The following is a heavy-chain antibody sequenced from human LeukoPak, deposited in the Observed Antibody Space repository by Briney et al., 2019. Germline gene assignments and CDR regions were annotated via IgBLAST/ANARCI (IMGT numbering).Heavy chain of an antibody. D-gene: IGHD4-11*01. CDR2: IYNGDMT. CDR3: ARGKTTVTPGYFDY. V-gene: IGHV3-66*01. CDR1: GLTVSSNY. Sequence: PGGSLRLSCAASGLTVSSNYMSWARQAPGKGLEWLSVIYNGDMTYYADSVKGRFTISRDNSKNTLYLQMNNLRAEDTAVYYCARGKTTVTPGYFDYWGQGTLVTVSS. J-gene: IGHJ4*02.